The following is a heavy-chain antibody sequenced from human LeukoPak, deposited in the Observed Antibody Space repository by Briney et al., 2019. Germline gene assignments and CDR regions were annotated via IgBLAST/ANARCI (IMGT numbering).Heavy chain of an antibody. D-gene: IGHD4/OR15-4a*01. CDR3: ARVFRDYGPSYSDY. CDR1: GYTFTNYG. Sequence: ASVKVSCKASGYTFTNYGISWVRQAPGQGLEWMGWIYSYNGNTNYAQKFQGRVTMTTDTSTSTFYMELRSLRSDDTAVYYCARVFRDYGPSYSDYWGQGTLVTVSS. J-gene: IGHJ4*02. CDR2: IYSYNGNT. V-gene: IGHV1-18*01.